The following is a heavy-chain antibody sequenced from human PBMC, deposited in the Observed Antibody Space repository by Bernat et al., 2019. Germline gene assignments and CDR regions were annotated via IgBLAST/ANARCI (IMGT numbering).Heavy chain of an antibody. CDR1: GFTFSSYA. J-gene: IGHJ4*02. V-gene: IGHV3-23*01. D-gene: IGHD6-13*01. Sequence: EVQLLESGGGLVQPGGSLRLSCAASGFTFSSYAMSWVRQAPGKGLEWVSTISGSGGSTYYADSVEGRFTISRDSSKNTLYLQMNSLRAEDTAVYYCAKSGYSSSWRFDYWGQGTLVTVSS. CDR3: AKSGYSSSWRFDY. CDR2: ISGSGGST.